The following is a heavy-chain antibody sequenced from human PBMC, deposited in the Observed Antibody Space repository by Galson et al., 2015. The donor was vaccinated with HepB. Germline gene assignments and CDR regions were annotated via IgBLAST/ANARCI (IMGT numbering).Heavy chain of an antibody. Sequence: SLRLSCAASGFTFSSYAMHWVRQAPGKGLEYVSAISSNGGSTYYADSVKGRFTISRDNSKNTLYLQMSSLRAEDTAVYYCVKDLFGALGPSRPSDWGQGTVVTVSS. V-gene: IGHV3-64D*06. D-gene: IGHD3-10*02. J-gene: IGHJ3*01. CDR3: VKDLFGALGPSRPSD. CDR2: ISSNGGST. CDR1: GFTFSSYA.